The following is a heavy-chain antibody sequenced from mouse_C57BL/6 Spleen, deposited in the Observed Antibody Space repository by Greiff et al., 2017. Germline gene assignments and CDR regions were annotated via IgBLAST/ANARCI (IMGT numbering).Heavy chain of an antibody. CDR3: ARHPLPRRGAMDY. J-gene: IGHJ4*01. CDR1: GFTFSDYG. Sequence: EVKLMASGGGLVKPGGSLKLSCAASGFTFSDYGMHWVRQAPEKGLEWVAYISSGSSTNYYADTVKGRFTISRDNAKNTLFLQMTSLRSEDTAMYYCARHPLPRRGAMDYWGQGTSVTVSS. V-gene: IGHV5-17*01. CDR2: ISSGSSTN.